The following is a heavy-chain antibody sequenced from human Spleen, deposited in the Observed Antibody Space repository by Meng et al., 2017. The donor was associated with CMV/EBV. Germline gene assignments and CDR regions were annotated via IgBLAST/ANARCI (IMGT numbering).Heavy chain of an antibody. J-gene: IGHJ4*02. D-gene: IGHD4/OR15-4a*01. V-gene: IGHV3-21*01. CDR2: ISSSSSYI. CDR1: GFTFSSYT. Sequence: GGSLRLSCAASGFTFSSYTMNWLRQAPGKGLEWVSSISSSSSYIYYADSVKGRFTISRDNAKNSLYLQMHSLRAEDTAVYYCARDVRSGYADYGLNDRTTFDYWGQGTLVTVSS. CDR3: ARDVRSGYADYGLNDRTTFDY.